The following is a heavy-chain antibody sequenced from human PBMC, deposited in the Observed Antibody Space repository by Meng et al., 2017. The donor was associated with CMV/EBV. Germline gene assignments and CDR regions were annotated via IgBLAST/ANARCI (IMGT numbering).Heavy chain of an antibody. D-gene: IGHD6-13*01. V-gene: IGHV4-39*01. CDR1: GFTFSSYE. Sequence: ESLKISCAASGFTFSSYEMNWVRQAPGKGLEWIGSIYYSGSTYYNPSLKSRVTISVDTSKNQFSLKLSSVTAADTAVYYCARHSGYSSSAGYYYYGMDVWGQGTTVTVSS. CDR2: IYYSGST. CDR3: ARHSGYSSSAGYYYYGMDV. J-gene: IGHJ6*02.